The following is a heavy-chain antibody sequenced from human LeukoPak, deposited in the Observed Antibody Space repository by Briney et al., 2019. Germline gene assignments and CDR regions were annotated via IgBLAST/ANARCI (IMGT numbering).Heavy chain of an antibody. CDR2: ISYDGSNE. V-gene: IGHV3-30*04. CDR1: GFTFSSYV. CDR3: ARDGSGYSDPVDY. J-gene: IGHJ4*02. Sequence: GGSLRLSCAASGFTFSSYVMHWVRQAPGKGLEWVAIISYDGSNEYYADSVKGRFTISRHNAKNSLFLQMNSLRAEDSAVYYCARDGSGYSDPVDYWGQGTLVTVSS. D-gene: IGHD3-22*01.